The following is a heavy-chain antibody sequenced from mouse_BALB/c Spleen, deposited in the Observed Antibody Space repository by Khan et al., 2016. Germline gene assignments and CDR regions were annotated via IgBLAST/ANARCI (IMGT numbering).Heavy chain of an antibody. D-gene: IGHD1-1*02. J-gene: IGHJ3*01. V-gene: IGHV3-2*02. CDR1: GYSITSDYA. Sequence: EVQLQESGPGLVKPSQSLSLTCTVTGYSITSDYAWNWIRQFPGNKLEWMGYISYSGNTHYIPSLKSRISITPDTSNNQFFLQLNSVTTEDKATYYCAREDYSWFAYWGQGTLVTVSA. CDR3: AREDYSWFAY. CDR2: ISYSGNT.